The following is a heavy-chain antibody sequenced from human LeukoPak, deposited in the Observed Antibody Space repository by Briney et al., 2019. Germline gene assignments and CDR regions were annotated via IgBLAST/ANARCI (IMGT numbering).Heavy chain of an antibody. J-gene: IGHJ4*02. CDR2: INSDGSST. V-gene: IGHV3-74*01. Sequence: GGSLRLSCAASGFTFSSYWMHWVRHAPGKGLVWVSRINSDGSSTSYADSVKGRFTISRDNAKNTLYLQMNSLRAEATAVYYCARDPDYGGDTLFDYWGQGTLVTVSS. CDR1: GFTFSSYW. CDR3: ARDPDYGGDTLFDY. D-gene: IGHD4-23*01.